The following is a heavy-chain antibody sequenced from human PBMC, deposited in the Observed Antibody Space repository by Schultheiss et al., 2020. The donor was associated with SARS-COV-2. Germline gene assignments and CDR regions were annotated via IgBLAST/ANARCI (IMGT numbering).Heavy chain of an antibody. CDR3: AKDSPTVLGWYFDL. J-gene: IGHJ2*01. V-gene: IGHV3-33*03. CDR2: IWYDGSNK. CDR1: GFTFSSYA. D-gene: IGHD1-14*01. Sequence: GGSLRLSCAASGFTFSSYAMHWVRQAPGKGLEWVAVIWYDGSNKYYADSVKGRFTISRDNAKNTLYLQMNSLRAEDTAVYYCAKDSPTVLGWYFDLWGRGTLVTVSS.